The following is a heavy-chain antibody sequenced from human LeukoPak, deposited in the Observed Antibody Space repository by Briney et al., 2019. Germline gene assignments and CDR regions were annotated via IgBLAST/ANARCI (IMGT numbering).Heavy chain of an antibody. CDR1: GGSVSSNNDY. V-gene: IGHV4-61*01. Sequence: SETLSLTCTVSGGSVSSNNDYWSWIRQSPGKGLEWIGYIYYSGTTNYNPSLKSRVTLSVDPSENQFSLKLSSVTVADTAVYFCARTRPKYSSSWYADYFDYWGQGTLVTVSS. CDR2: IYYSGTT. J-gene: IGHJ4*02. D-gene: IGHD6-13*01. CDR3: ARTRPKYSSSWYADYFDY.